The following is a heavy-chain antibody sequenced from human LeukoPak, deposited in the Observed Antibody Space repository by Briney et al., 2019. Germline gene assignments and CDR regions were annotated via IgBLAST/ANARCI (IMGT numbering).Heavy chain of an antibody. CDR1: GFTFDDYA. D-gene: IGHD3-10*01. Sequence: QSGGSLRLSCAASGFTFDDYAMHWVRQAPGKGLEWVSGISWNSGTIGYADSVKGRFTISRDNAKNSLFLQMNSLRAEDTAVYYCARDLITYYYGSGSPDDYWGQGALVTVSS. V-gene: IGHV3-9*01. CDR2: ISWNSGTI. J-gene: IGHJ4*02. CDR3: ARDLITYYYGSGSPDDY.